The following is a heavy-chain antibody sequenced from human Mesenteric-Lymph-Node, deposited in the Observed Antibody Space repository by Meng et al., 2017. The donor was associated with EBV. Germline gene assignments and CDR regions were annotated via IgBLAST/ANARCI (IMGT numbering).Heavy chain of an antibody. CDR1: GYTFTSYG. V-gene: IGHV1-18*01. CDR3: ARVWLWFGELGWFDP. Sequence: QVRLVESGAEVKKPGASVKVSCKASGYTFTSYGISWVRQAPGQGLEWMGWISAYNGNTNYAQKLQGRVTMTTDTSTSTAYMELRSLRSDDTAVYYCARVWLWFGELGWFDPWGQGTLVTGSS. J-gene: IGHJ5*02. CDR2: ISAYNGNT. D-gene: IGHD3-10*01.